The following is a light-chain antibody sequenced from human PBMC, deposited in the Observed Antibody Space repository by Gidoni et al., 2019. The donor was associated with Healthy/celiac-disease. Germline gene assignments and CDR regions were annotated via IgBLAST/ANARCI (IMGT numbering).Light chain of an antibody. CDR2: AAS. Sequence: DIQLTQSPSFLSASVGDRVTITCRASQGISSYLAWYQQKPGKAPKLLIYAASTLQSGVPSRFSDSGSGTEFTLTISSLQPEDFATYYCQQLNSYPRSFGQGTKLEIK. CDR1: QGISSY. CDR3: QQLNSYPRS. V-gene: IGKV1-9*01. J-gene: IGKJ2*04.